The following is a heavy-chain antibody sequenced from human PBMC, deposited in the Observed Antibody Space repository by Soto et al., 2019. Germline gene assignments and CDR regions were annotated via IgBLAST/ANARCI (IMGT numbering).Heavy chain of an antibody. J-gene: IGHJ4*02. CDR3: ARGESSSGSFDY. CDR1: GGSFSGYY. CDR2: INHSGST. V-gene: IGHV4-34*01. Sequence: QVQLQQWGAGLLKPSETLSLTCAVYGGSFSGYYWSWIRQPPGKGLEWIGEINHSGSTNYNPSLKSRATIPVDTSKTQFSLKLSSVTAADMSVYYCARGESSSGSFDYWGQGTLVTVSS. D-gene: IGHD6-13*01.